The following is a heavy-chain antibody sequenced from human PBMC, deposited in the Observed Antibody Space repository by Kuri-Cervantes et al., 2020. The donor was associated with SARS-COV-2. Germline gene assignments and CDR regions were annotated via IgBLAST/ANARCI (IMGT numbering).Heavy chain of an antibody. D-gene: IGHD2-15*01. J-gene: IGHJ5*02. CDR1: GDSVSNNIGA. CDR2: TYYRSKGYN. V-gene: IGHV6-1*01. CDR3: AREGYCNGGSCYGDNWFDP. Sequence: SETLSLTCAISGDSVSNNIGAWNWIRQSPERGLEWLGRTYYRSKGYNDYATSVQSRISINPDTSKNQFSLHLKSVTPEDTAVYYCAREGYCNGGSCYGDNWFDPWGQGTLVTVSS.